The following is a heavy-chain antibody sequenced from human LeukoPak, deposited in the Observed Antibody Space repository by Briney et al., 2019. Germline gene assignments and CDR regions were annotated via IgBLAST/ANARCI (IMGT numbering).Heavy chain of an antibody. V-gene: IGHV4-34*01. Sequence: SETLSLTCAVYGGSFSGYYWSWIRQPPGKGLEWIGEINHSGSTNYNPSLKSRVTISVDTSKNQFSLKLSSVTAADTAVYYCARGPRWLRSSFYFDYWGQGTLVTVSS. CDR1: GGSFSGYY. D-gene: IGHD5-12*01. CDR3: ARGPRWLRSSFYFDY. CDR2: INHSGST. J-gene: IGHJ4*02.